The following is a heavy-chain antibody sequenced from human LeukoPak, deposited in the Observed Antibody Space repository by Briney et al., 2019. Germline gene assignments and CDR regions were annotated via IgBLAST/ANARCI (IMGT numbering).Heavy chain of an antibody. CDR3: VKDRRYCSGGSCFYFDY. J-gene: IGHJ4*02. V-gene: IGHV3-23*01. D-gene: IGHD2-15*01. CDR1: GFTFSSYA. CDR2: ISGSGGST. Sequence: GGSLRLSCAASGFTFSSYAMSWVRQAPGKGLEWVSAISGSGGSTYYADSVKGRFTISRDNSKNTLYLQMNSLRAEDTAVYYCVKDRRYCSGGSCFYFDYWGQGTLVTVSS.